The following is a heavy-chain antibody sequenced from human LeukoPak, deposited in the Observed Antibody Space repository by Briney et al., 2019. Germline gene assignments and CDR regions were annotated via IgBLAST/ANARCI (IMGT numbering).Heavy chain of an antibody. J-gene: IGHJ5*02. CDR2: ISSSSSTI. CDR3: AREVDTAMVANWFDP. CDR1: GFTFSSYS. Sequence: GGSLRLSCAASGFTFSSYSMNWVRQAPGKGLEWVSYISSSSSTIYYADSVKGRFTISRDNAKNSLYLQMNSLRAEDTAVYYCAREVDTAMVANWFDPWGQGTLVTVSS. D-gene: IGHD5-18*01. V-gene: IGHV3-48*01.